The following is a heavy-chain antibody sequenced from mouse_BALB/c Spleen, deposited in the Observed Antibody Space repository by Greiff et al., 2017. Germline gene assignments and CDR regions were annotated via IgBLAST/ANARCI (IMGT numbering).Heavy chain of an antibody. CDR1: GYAFTNYL. V-gene: IGHV1-54*01. Sequence: VQLKQSGAELVRPGTSVKVSFKASGYAFTNYLIEWVKQRPGQGLEWIGVINPGSGGTNYNEKFKGKATLTADKSSSTAYMQLSSLTSDDSAVYFCARTGTYAMDYWGQGTSVTVSS. D-gene: IGHD4-1*01. J-gene: IGHJ4*01. CDR3: ARTGTYAMDY. CDR2: INPGSGGT.